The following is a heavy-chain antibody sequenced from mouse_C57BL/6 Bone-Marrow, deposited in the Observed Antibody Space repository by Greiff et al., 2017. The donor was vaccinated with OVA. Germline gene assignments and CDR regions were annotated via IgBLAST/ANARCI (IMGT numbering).Heavy chain of an antibody. CDR1: GFTFTDYY. CDR3: ARYENWVDY. CDR2: IRNKANGYTT. D-gene: IGHD4-1*01. Sequence: EVKLVESGGGLVQPGGSLSLSCAASGFTFTDYYMSWVRQPPGKALEWLGFIRNKANGYTTEYSASVKGRFTISRDNSQIILYLQMNALRAEDSATYYCARYENWVDYWGQGTTLTVSS. J-gene: IGHJ2*01. V-gene: IGHV7-3*01.